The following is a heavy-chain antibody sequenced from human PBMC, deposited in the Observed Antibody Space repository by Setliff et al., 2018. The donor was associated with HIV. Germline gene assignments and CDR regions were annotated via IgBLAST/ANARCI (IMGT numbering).Heavy chain of an antibody. CDR1: GGSFSAYY. CDR2: INHSGGT. J-gene: IGHJ1*01. CDR3: ARGGYSYGFGRHRAYFQY. Sequence: SETLSLTCAVYGGSFSAYYWSWIRQTPGKGLEWIGEINHSGGTNYNPSLKSRVTMSVDTSKNQFSLKLSTVTAADTAVFYCARGGYSYGFGRHRAYFQYWGQGTQVTVSS. D-gene: IGHD5-18*01. V-gene: IGHV4-34*01.